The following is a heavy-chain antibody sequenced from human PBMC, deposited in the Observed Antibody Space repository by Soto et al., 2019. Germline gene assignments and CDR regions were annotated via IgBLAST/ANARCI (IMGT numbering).Heavy chain of an antibody. J-gene: IGHJ6*02. D-gene: IGHD3-22*01. CDR3: AGSGYYHNRGMDV. CDR1: GGSISSCCYS. V-gene: IGHV4-30-2*01. CDR2: IYHSGST. Sequence: PSDTLSLTWAVSGGSISSCCYSWSLIRQPPGKGLEWIGYIYHSGSTYYNPSLKSRVTISVDRSKNQFSLKLSSVTAADTAVYYRAGSGYYHNRGMDVWGQGTTVTVSS.